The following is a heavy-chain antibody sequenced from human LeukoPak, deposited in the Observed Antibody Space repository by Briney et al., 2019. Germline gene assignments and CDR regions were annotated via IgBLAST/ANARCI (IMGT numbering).Heavy chain of an antibody. CDR2: IYYSGST. CDR1: GGSISSYY. CDR3: ARVTNPNDDYYYGMDV. J-gene: IGHJ6*02. D-gene: IGHD1-1*01. Sequence: PSETLSLTCTVSGGSISSYYWSWIRQPPGKGLEWIGYIYYSGSTNYNPSLKSRVTISVDTSKNQFSLKLSSVTAADTAVYYCARVTNPNDDYYYGMDVWGQGTTVTVSS. V-gene: IGHV4-59*08.